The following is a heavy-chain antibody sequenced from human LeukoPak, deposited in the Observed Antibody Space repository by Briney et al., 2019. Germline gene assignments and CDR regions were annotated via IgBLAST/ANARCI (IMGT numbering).Heavy chain of an antibody. J-gene: IGHJ6*03. CDR1: GYTLTELS. Sequence: GASVKVSCKVSGYTLTELSMHWVRQAPGKGLEWMGGFDPEDGETIYAQKFQGRVTMTEDTSTDTAYMELSRLRSDDTAVYYCARVGCGSTSCSPAQYYYYYYMDVWGKGTTVTVSS. CDR3: ARVGCGSTSCSPAQYYYYYYMDV. D-gene: IGHD2-2*01. V-gene: IGHV1-24*01. CDR2: FDPEDGET.